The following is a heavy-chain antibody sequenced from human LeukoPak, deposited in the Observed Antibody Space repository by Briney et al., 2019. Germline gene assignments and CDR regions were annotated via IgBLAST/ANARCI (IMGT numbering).Heavy chain of an antibody. D-gene: IGHD2-15*01. V-gene: IGHV3-30*04. CDR1: GFTFSSYA. Sequence: GGSLRLSCAASGFTFSSYAMSWVRQAPGKGLQWVAVISYDGSNKYYADSVKGRFTISRDNSKNTLYLQMNSLRAEDTAVYYCARGSYGLGLDYYFYAMDVWGQGTMVTVSS. CDR2: ISYDGSNK. J-gene: IGHJ6*02. CDR3: ARGSYGLGLDYYFYAMDV.